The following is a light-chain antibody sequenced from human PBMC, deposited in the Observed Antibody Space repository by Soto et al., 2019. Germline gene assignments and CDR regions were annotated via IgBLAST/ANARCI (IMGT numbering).Light chain of an antibody. J-gene: IGLJ1*01. CDR2: SNN. Sequence: QSVLTQPPSASGTPGQRVTISCSGSSSNIGSNTVNWYQQLPGTAPKLLIYSNNQRPSGVPDRFSGSKSGTSASLAISGLQSEDEADYYCAAWDDSLEGVFGTGTNSPS. CDR1: SSNIGSNT. CDR3: AAWDDSLEGV. V-gene: IGLV1-44*01.